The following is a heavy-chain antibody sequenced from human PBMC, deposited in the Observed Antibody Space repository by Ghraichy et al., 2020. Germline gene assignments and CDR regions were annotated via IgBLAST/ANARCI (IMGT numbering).Heavy chain of an antibody. CDR3: AKGLRVVALGGYFFDY. J-gene: IGHJ4*02. Sequence: GGSLRLSCVASGFTFSSYAMSWVRQAPGKGLEWVSIIVGGGGSTYYADSVEGRFTISRDNSKNTLYLQMNSLGAEDTAVYYCAKGLRVVALGGYFFDYWGQGALVTVSS. D-gene: IGHD3-3*01. CDR1: GFTFSSYA. V-gene: IGHV3-23*01. CDR2: IVGGGGST.